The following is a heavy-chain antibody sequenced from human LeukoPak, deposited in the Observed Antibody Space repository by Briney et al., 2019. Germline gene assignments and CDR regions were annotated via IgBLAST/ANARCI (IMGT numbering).Heavy chain of an antibody. V-gene: IGHV1-8*01. D-gene: IGHD6-13*01. Sequence: ASVKVSCKASGYTFARYEITWVRRATGQGLEWMGWMNPNSGNTGYAQKFQGRDTITRNTSISTAYMELSSLRSEDTAVYYCARVKSSSWYGRDYYFDYWGQGTLVTVSS. J-gene: IGHJ4*02. CDR2: MNPNSGNT. CDR3: ARVKSSSWYGRDYYFDY. CDR1: GYTFARYE.